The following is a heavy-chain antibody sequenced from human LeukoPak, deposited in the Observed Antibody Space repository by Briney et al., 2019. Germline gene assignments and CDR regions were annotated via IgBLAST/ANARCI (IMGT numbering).Heavy chain of an antibody. J-gene: IGHJ4*02. CDR2: ISAYNGNT. V-gene: IGHV1-18*01. CDR3: ARGMIEYQLLSGDIDY. CDR1: GYTFTSYG. Sequence: GASVKVSCKASGYTFTSYGISWVRQAPGQGLEWMGWISAYNGNTNYAQKLQGRVTMTTDTSTSTAYMELRSLRSDDTAVYYCARGMIEYQLLSGDIDYWGQGTLVTVSS. D-gene: IGHD2-2*01.